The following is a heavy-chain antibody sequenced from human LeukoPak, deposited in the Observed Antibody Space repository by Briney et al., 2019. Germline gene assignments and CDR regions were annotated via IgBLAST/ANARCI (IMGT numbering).Heavy chain of an antibody. CDR2: IYYSGST. CDR1: GGSIRSYY. J-gene: IGHJ4*02. V-gene: IGHV4-59*08. D-gene: IGHD2-2*01. CDR3: ARHKPSRCYPCDY. Sequence: SETLSLSCTVSGGSIRSYYWCWIRQPPGKGLEWIGYIYYSGSTNYNPSLKSRVTISVDTSKNQFSLKLSSVTAADTAVYYCARHKPSRCYPCDYWGQRTLVTVSS.